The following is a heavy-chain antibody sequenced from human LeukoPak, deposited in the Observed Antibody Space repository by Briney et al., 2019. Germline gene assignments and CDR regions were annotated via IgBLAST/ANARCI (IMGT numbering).Heavy chain of an antibody. J-gene: IGHJ5*02. CDR1: GFSFSDYY. V-gene: IGHV3-11*01. Sequence: GGSLRLSCAASGFSFSDYYMSWIRQAPGKGLEWVSYISSRGSTIYYADSVKGRFTISRDNAKNSLYLQMNSLRAEDTAAYYCARDRRGYCSGGSCYSEYRWFDPWGQGTLVTVSS. CDR2: ISSRGSTI. CDR3: ARDRRGYCSGGSCYSEYRWFDP. D-gene: IGHD2-15*01.